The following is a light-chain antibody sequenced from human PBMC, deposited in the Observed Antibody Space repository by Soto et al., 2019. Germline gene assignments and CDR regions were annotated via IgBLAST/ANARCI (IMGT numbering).Light chain of an antibody. Sequence: DIQMTQSPSTLSASIVDRVTITCRASQRINKWLSWHQQKPRKAPKLLLYDASSLQSRVPPRFSGSGSGTDFTLTIRSLQPDDIATYYCQQYSSYSAWTLGEGTKVDIQ. CDR3: QQYSSYSAWT. CDR2: DAS. J-gene: IGKJ1*01. V-gene: IGKV1-5*01. CDR1: QRINKW.